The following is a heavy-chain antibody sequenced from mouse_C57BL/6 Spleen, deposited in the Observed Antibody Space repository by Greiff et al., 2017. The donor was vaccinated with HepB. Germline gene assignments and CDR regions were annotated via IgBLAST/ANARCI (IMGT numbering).Heavy chain of an antibody. CDR3: AKGTHFDY. D-gene: IGHD2-14*01. CDR2: ISSGSSTI. CDR1: GFTFSDYR. Sequence: EVQVVESGGGLVKPGGSLKLSCAASGFTFSDYRMHWVRQAPEKGLEWVAYISSGSSTIYYADTVKGRFTISRDNAKNTLFLQMTSLRSEDTAMYYCAKGTHFDYWGQGTTLTVSS. V-gene: IGHV5-17*01. J-gene: IGHJ2*01.